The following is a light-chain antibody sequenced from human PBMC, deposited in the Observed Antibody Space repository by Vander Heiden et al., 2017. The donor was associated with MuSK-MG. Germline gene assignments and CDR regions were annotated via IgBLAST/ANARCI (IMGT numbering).Light chain of an antibody. CDR2: AAS. J-gene: IGKJ4*01. CDR1: QGIRSD. V-gene: IGKV1-17*01. Sequence: DIQMTQSPSSLSASVGDRVTITCRASQGIRSDLGWYQQKQGKAPKRLINAASRLRSVVPSLCSGSCAGKEFTLTICSLQHEYFATYCYQHHSYYPLTFGGGTKVEIK. CDR3: QHHSYYPLT.